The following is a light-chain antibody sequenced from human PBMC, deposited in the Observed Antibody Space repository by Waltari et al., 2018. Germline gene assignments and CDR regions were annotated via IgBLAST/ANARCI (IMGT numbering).Light chain of an antibody. CDR1: EDIGNH. V-gene: IGKV1-39*01. CDR3: QQGYSDPWT. J-gene: IGKJ1*01. CDR2: RAT. Sequence: DIQMTQSPSSLSASVVYTATVICQASEDIGNHLNWSQQNPETAPKHLIDRATSLQIEIPARFTGSGAGAIIALTIASRQPEDFATYYCQQGYSDPWTFGPGTQVEI.